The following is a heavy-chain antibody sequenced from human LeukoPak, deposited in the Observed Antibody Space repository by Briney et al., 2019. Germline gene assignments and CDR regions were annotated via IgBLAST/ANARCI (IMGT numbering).Heavy chain of an antibody. CDR3: ARSALTGTIDY. CDR1: GFTFSSHS. V-gene: IGHV3-21*01. Sequence: GGSLRLSCAASGFTFSSHSMNWVRQAPGKGLEWVSSISSSSSYIYYADSVKGRFTISRDNAKNSLYLQMNSLRAEDTAVYYCARSALTGTIDYWGQGTLVTVSS. CDR2: ISSSSSYI. J-gene: IGHJ4*02. D-gene: IGHD1-20*01.